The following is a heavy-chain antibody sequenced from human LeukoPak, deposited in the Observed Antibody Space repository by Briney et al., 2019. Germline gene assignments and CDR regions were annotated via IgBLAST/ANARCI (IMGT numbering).Heavy chain of an antibody. CDR1: GFTFSGSA. Sequence: GGSLRLSCAASGFTFSGSAMSWVRQAPGEGLEWVSLISYSGANSYYTDSVRGRFTISRDNSKNTLYLQMNSLRAEDTAVYYCARGPYYDSSGYWFDPWGQGTLVTVSS. J-gene: IGHJ5*02. D-gene: IGHD3-22*01. CDR2: ISYSGANS. CDR3: ARGPYYDSSGYWFDP. V-gene: IGHV3-23*01.